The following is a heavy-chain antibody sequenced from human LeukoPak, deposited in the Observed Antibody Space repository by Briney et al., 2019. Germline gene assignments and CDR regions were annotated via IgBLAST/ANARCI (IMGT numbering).Heavy chain of an antibody. Sequence: SETLSLTCAVYGGSFSGYYWSWIRQPPGKGLEWIGEINHSGSTNYNPSLKSRVTISVDTSKNQFSLKLSSVTAADTAVSYCARGAYCSSTSCYDYFDYWGQGTLVTVSS. CDR3: ARGAYCSSTSCYDYFDY. CDR1: GGSFSGYY. J-gene: IGHJ4*02. CDR2: INHSGST. D-gene: IGHD2-2*01. V-gene: IGHV4-34*01.